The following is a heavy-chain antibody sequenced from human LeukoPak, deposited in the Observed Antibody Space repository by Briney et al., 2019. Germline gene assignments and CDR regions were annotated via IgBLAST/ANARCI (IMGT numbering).Heavy chain of an antibody. CDR3: AKAMMPYYYDSSGYYFPDY. V-gene: IGHV3-23*01. J-gene: IGHJ4*02. CDR1: GFTFSSYA. Sequence: PGGSLRLSCAASGFTFSSYAMSWVRQAPGKGLEWVSAIRGSGGSTYYADSVKGRFTISRDNSKNTLYLQMNSLRAEDTAVYYCAKAMMPYYYDSSGYYFPDYWGQGTLVTVSS. CDR2: IRGSGGST. D-gene: IGHD3-22*01.